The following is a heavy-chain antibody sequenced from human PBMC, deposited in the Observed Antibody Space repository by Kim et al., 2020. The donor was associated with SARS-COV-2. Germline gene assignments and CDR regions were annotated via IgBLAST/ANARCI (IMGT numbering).Heavy chain of an antibody. D-gene: IGHD6-13*01. J-gene: IGHJ6*02. CDR3: AKDRIAAAGAGMDV. Sequence: ADALKGRFTIPRDNSKNTLYLQMNSLRAEDTAVYYCAKDRIAAAGAGMDVWGQGTTVTVSS. V-gene: IGHV3-33*06.